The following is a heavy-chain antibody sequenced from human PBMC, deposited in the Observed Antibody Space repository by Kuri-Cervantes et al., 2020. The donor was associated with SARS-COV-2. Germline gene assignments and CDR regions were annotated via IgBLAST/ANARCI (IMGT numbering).Heavy chain of an antibody. CDR2: IYSGGST. V-gene: IGHV3-53*01. Sequence: GGSMRLSCAASGFTVSSNYMSWVRQAPGKGLEWVSVIYSGGSTYYADSVKGRFTISRDNSKSTLYLQMNSLRAEDTAVYYCAKLFGKAAAGNRYYYYYLDVWGKGTTVTVSS. CDR3: AKLFGKAAAGNRYYYYYLDV. J-gene: IGHJ6*03. D-gene: IGHD6-13*01. CDR1: GFTVSSNY.